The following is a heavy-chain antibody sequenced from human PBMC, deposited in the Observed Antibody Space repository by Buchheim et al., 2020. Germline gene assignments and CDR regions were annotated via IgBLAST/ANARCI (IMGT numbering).Heavy chain of an antibody. CDR3: AKMDYGSGSYSDISWFDP. V-gene: IGHV3-23*01. CDR2: ISGSSGHI. D-gene: IGHD3-10*01. J-gene: IGHJ5*02. CDR1: GFTFSTYA. Sequence: EVQLLESGGGLVQPGGSLRLSCAASGFTFSTYAMSWVRQAPGKGLEWVSGISGSSGHIFYADSVKGRFTIPRQNSNDTLFLQMNSLRAEDTAKYYCAKMDYGSGSYSDISWFDPWGPGIL.